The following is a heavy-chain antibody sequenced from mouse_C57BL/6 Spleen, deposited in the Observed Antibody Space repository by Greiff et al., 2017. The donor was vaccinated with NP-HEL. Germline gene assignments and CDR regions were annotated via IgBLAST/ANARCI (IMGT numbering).Heavy chain of an antibody. Sequence: VQLQQSGPELVKPGASVKISCKASGYAFSSSWMNWVKQRPGKGLEWIGRIYPGDGDTNYNGKFKGKATLTADKSSSTAYMQLSSLTSEDSAVYVCARCDYYGSRQGYFDVWGTGTTVTVSS. V-gene: IGHV1-82*01. J-gene: IGHJ1*03. CDR3: ARCDYYGSRQGYFDV. CDR2: IYPGDGDT. CDR1: GYAFSSSW. D-gene: IGHD1-1*01.